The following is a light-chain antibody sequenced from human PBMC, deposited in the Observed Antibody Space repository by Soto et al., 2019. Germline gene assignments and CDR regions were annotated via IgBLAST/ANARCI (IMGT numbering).Light chain of an antibody. Sequence: EVVMTQSPVTLSLSPGERATLSRRASQSVSSNLAWYQQKPGQAPRLLIYVASTRATGIPARFSGSGSGTEFTLTISSLQSEDSAVYYCQQYTNWPRTFGGGTKVDIK. V-gene: IGKV3-15*01. CDR2: VAS. CDR3: QQYTNWPRT. J-gene: IGKJ4*01. CDR1: QSVSSN.